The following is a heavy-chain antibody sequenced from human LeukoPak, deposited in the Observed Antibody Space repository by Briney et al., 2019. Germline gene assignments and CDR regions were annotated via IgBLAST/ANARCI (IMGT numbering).Heavy chain of an antibody. D-gene: IGHD2-2*01. Sequence: ASVKVSCKASGYTFTSYGIRWVRQAPGQGLEWMGWISAYNGNTNYAQKLQGRVTMTTDTSTSTAYMELRSLRSDDTAVYYCARWTRDIGYCSSTSCWGHYGMDVWGQGTTVTVSS. J-gene: IGHJ6*02. CDR2: ISAYNGNT. V-gene: IGHV1-18*01. CDR3: ARWTRDIGYCSSTSCWGHYGMDV. CDR1: GYTFTSYG.